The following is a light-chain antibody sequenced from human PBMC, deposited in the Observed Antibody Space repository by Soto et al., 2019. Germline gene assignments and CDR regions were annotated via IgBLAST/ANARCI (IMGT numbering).Light chain of an antibody. CDR1: QSISHW. CDR3: QHSYTTPPWT. CDR2: DAS. Sequence: DIQMTQSPATLSASVGDSVTITCRASQSISHWLAWYQQKPGKAPKFLIYDASSLESGVPSRFSGSGSGTDFTLTISSLQPEDFATYYCQHSYTTPPWTFGQGTKVDIK. V-gene: IGKV1-39*01. J-gene: IGKJ1*01.